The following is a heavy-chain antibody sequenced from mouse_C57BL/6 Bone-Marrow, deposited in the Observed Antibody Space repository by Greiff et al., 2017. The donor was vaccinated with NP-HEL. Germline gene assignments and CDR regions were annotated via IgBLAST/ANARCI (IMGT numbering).Heavy chain of an antibody. V-gene: IGHV7-3*01. D-gene: IGHD2-4*01. CDR1: GFTFTDYY. Sequence: EVQVVESGGGLVQPGGSLSLSCAASGFTFTDYYMSWVRQPPGKALEWLGFIRNKVNGYTTEYNASVKGRFTISRDNSKSILYPQMNALRAEDSATYYCARSIYYDDADDTFYAMDYWGQGTSVTVSS. J-gene: IGHJ4*01. CDR3: ARSIYYDDADDTFYAMDY. CDR2: IRNKVNGYTT.